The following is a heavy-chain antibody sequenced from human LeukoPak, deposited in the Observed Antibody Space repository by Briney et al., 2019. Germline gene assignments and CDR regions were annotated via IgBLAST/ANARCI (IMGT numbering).Heavy chain of an antibody. Sequence: SETLSLTCSVSGGSISSYHWSWIRQPPGQGLEWIGYLYYSGRNNYNTSLKRRVIISGDTSTNQFSLKLSSVTAADTAVYYCARYDYGANGAFDLWGQGTMVTVSS. CDR3: ARYDYGANGAFDL. V-gene: IGHV4-59*08. CDR1: GGSISSYH. CDR2: LYYSGRN. D-gene: IGHD4-23*01. J-gene: IGHJ3*01.